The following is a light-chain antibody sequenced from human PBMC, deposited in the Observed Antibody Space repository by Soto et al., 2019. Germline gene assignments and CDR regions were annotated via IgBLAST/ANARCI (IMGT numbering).Light chain of an antibody. CDR1: QSINTN. Sequence: DIVMTQSPATLSVSPGERATLSCRASQSINTNLAWYQQKPGQAPRLLIYGASTRATVIPARFSGSGSGTEFTLTISGVQADDFAVYYCQEYHHWPPKVTFGPGTRVDI. J-gene: IGKJ3*01. V-gene: IGKV3-15*01. CDR3: QEYHHWPPKVT. CDR2: GAS.